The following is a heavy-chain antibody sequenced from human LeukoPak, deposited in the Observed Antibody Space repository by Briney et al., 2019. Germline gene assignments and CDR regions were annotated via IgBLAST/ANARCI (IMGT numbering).Heavy chain of an antibody. D-gene: IGHD1-14*01. V-gene: IGHV5-51*01. Sequence: GESLKISCEGSGYSFTSHWIGWVRQVPGQGLEWMGIIYPPDSDIRYSPSFQGQVTISAAKSISTAYLQWSSLQASDTAMYYCARLANEGTSDYWGQGTLVTVSS. CDR2: IYPPDSDI. CDR3: ARLANEGTSDY. J-gene: IGHJ4*02. CDR1: GYSFTSHW.